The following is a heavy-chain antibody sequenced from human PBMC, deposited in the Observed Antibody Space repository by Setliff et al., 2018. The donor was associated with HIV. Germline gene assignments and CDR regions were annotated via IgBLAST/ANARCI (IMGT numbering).Heavy chain of an antibody. V-gene: IGHV2-5*02. CDR1: GFSLSTSGVG. D-gene: IGHD2-2*01. CDR2: IYWDDDK. CDR3: AHSYCSSTSCYPHYYYYMDV. J-gene: IGHJ6*03. Sequence: GSGPTLVNPTQTPTLTCTFSGFSLSTSGVGVGWIRQPPGKALEWLALIYWDDDKRYSPSLESRLTITKDTSKNQVVLTMTNMDPVDTATYYCAHSYCSSTSCYPHYYYYMDVWGKGTTVTVSS.